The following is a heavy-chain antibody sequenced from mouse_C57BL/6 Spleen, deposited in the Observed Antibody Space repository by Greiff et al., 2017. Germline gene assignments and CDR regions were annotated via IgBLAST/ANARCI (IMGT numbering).Heavy chain of an antibody. CDR3: ARGGYDYDGSSWFAY. CDR1: GYTFTSYW. CDR2: IHPNSGST. J-gene: IGHJ3*01. Sequence: VQLQQPGAELVKPGASVKLSCKASGYTFTSYWMHWVKQRPGQGLEWIGMIHPNSGSTNYNEKFKSKATLTVDKSSSTAYMKLSSLTSEDSAVYYCARGGYDYDGSSWFAYWGQGTLVTVSA. V-gene: IGHV1-64*01. D-gene: IGHD2-4*01.